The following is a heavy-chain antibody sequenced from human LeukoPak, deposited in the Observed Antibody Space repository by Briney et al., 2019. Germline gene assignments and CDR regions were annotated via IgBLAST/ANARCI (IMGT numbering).Heavy chain of an antibody. J-gene: IGHJ3*02. CDR3: ATTRRERITMIVVGAFDI. CDR2: INPSGGST. D-gene: IGHD3-22*01. Sequence: ASVKVSCKASGYTFTSYYMHWVRQAPGQGLEWMGIINPSGGSTSYAQKFQGRVTMTRDMSTSTVYMELSSLRSEDTAVYYCATTRRERITMIVVGAFDIWGQGTMVTVSS. CDR1: GYTFTSYY. V-gene: IGHV1-46*01.